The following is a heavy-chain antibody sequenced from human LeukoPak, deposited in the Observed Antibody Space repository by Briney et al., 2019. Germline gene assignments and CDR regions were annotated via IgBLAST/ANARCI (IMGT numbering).Heavy chain of an antibody. CDR3: ARDSTYWYDSGSSGPHYFDY. Sequence: GGSPRLSCAASGFIFSNYAMHWVRQAPGKGLEWVALISSDGSKTYHADSVKGRFSISRDNSKSTLYLQLNSLRAEDTSVYYCARDSTYWYDSGSSGPHYFDYWGQGTLVTVSS. D-gene: IGHD3-10*01. CDR2: ISSDGSKT. CDR1: GFIFSNYA. V-gene: IGHV3-30*01. J-gene: IGHJ4*02.